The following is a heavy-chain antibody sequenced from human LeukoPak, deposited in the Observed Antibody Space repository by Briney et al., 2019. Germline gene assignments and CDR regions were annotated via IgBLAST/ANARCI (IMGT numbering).Heavy chain of an antibody. J-gene: IGHJ4*02. D-gene: IGHD6-13*01. V-gene: IGHV3-74*03. CDR2: IKGDGSTT. CDR1: GFTFSSYY. Sequence: PGGSLSLSCAASGFTFSSYYRHWVRQTAEQGLMWGSRIKGDGSTTMYAYSVRGPFTTATDNTKNTLALHRLSLGAETTAVYFCARSLAAAASFDFWGQGTLVTVSS. CDR3: ARSLAAAASFDF.